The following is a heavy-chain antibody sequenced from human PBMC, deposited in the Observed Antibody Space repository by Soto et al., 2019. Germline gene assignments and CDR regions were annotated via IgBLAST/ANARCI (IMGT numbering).Heavy chain of an antibody. J-gene: IGHJ5*02. CDR2: IYSGGGT. CDR1: GFTVSSNY. Sequence: EVQLVESGGGLIQPGGSLRLSCAGSGFTVSSNYISWIRQAPGKGLEWVSVIYSGGGTYYADSVKGRFTISRDNSKNTVYLQMNTLRVEDTAVYYCARKRVVYASSWFGGGFHPWGQGTLVTVSS. D-gene: IGHD6-13*01. CDR3: ARKRVVYASSWFGGGFHP. V-gene: IGHV3-53*01.